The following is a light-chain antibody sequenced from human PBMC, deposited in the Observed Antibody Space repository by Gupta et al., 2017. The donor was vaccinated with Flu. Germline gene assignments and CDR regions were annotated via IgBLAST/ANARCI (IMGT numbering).Light chain of an antibody. J-gene: IGKJ1*01. CDR3: QHEDSSPST. CDR1: QSVSSTY. Sequence: DIVLTQSPGTLSLSPGERATLSCRASQSVSSTYLVWYQQRPGQAPRLLINGAFSRATGIPGRFIGSGSGTEFTLTINRLEPEDFAVYYCQHEDSSPSTFGQGTKVEIK. V-gene: IGKV3-20*01. CDR2: GAF.